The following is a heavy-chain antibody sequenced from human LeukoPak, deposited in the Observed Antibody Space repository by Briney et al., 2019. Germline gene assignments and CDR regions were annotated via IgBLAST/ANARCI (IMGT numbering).Heavy chain of an antibody. CDR3: ARGYSSSWSRYYFDY. D-gene: IGHD6-13*01. CDR1: GGSISSYY. J-gene: IGHJ4*02. V-gene: IGHV4-4*07. CDR2: IYTSGST. Sequence: PSETLSLTCTVSGGSISSYYWSWIWQPAGKGLEWIGRIYTSGSTNYNPSLKSRVTMSVDTSKNQFSLKLSSVTAADTAVYYCARGYSSSWSRYYFDYWGQGTLVTVSS.